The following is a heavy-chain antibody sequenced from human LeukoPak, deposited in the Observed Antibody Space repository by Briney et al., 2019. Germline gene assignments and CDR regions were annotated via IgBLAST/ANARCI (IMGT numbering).Heavy chain of an antibody. CDR2: IKTDGSIT. V-gene: IGHV3-74*01. CDR3: ARGSDSSGYRHLDY. J-gene: IGHJ4*02. D-gene: IGHD3-22*01. CDR1: GFSFSVYW. Sequence: GGSLRLSCAASGFSFSVYWMHWVRQAPGKGPVWVSRIKTDGSITDYADSVKGRFTISRDNAKNSLYLQMNSLRGEDTAVYYCARGSDSSGYRHLDYWGQGILVTVSS.